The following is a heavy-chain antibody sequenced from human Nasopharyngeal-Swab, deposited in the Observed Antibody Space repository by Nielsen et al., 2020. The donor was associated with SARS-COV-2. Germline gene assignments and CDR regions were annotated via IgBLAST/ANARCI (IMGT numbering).Heavy chain of an antibody. D-gene: IGHD3-10*01. J-gene: IGHJ6*02. CDR2: ISYDGSNK. CDR1: GFTFSSYA. CDR3: AGTFGEGHDYYYYGMDF. V-gene: IGHV3-30*04. Sequence: GESLKISCAASGFTFSSYAMHWVRQAPGKGLEWVAVISYDGSNKYYADSVKGRFTISRDNSKNTLYLQMNSLRAEDTAVYYCAGTFGEGHDYYYYGMDFWGQGTTVTVSS.